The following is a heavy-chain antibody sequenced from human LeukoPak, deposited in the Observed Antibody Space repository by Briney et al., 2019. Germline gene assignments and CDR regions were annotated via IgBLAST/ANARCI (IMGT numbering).Heavy chain of an antibody. CDR2: MSSSGIS. Sequence: SQTLSLTCTVSNGSISSDTYFWSWIRQPAGNGLEWIGRMSSSGISTYSPSLKSRVTISIDTSRNQFSMNLNSVAAADTAVYYCAKGAGPPWFDPWGQGTLVTVSS. CDR3: AKGAGPPWFDP. V-gene: IGHV4-61*02. CDR1: NGSISSDTYF. J-gene: IGHJ5*02. D-gene: IGHD6-19*01.